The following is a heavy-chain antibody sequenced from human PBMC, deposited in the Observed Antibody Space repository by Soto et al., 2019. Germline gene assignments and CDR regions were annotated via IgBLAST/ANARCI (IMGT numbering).Heavy chain of an antibody. CDR2: ITGGGVST. D-gene: IGHD5-12*01. CDR3: AKEGGRDRGYNYWKTYFDY. V-gene: IGHV3-23*01. CDR1: GFTFGFNA. Sequence: PGGSLRLSCAATGFTFGFNALSWVRQAPGKGLEWVSSITGGGVSTNYADSVRGRFTISRDNSTNTLYLQMNSLSAEDTAVYYCAKEGGRDRGYNYWKTYFDYWGQGTRVTVSS. J-gene: IGHJ4*02.